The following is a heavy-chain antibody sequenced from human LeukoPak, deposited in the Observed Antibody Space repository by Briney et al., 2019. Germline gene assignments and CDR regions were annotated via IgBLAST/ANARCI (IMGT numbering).Heavy chain of an antibody. V-gene: IGHV3-33*01. CDR2: IWYDGSNK. J-gene: IGHJ6*02. D-gene: IGHD2-2*01. CDR3: AREGACSSTSCYGMDV. Sequence: GGSLRLSCAASGFTFSSYDMHWVRQAPGKGLEWVAVIWYDGSNKYYADSVKGRFTISRDNSKNTLYLQMNSLRAEDTAVYYCAREGACSSTSCYGMDVWGQGTTVTVSS. CDR1: GFTFSSYD.